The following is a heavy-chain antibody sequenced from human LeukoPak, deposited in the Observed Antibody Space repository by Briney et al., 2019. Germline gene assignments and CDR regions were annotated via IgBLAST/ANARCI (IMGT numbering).Heavy chain of an antibody. D-gene: IGHD1-26*01. J-gene: IGHJ6*03. CDR1: GGSVNNYY. Sequence: SETLSLTCIVSGGSVNNYYWSWIRQPPGKGLEWIGYIYYSGSTNYNPSLKSRVTISVDTSKNQFSLKLSSVTAADTAVYYCARSFSGSYYYRYYYYYMDVWGKGTTVTVSS. V-gene: IGHV4-59*02. CDR3: ARSFSGSYYYRYYYYYMDV. CDR2: IYYSGST.